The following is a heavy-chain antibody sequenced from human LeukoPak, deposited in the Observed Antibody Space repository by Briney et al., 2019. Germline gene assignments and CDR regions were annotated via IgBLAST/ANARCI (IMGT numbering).Heavy chain of an antibody. CDR1: GYTFTSYA. Sequence: ASVKVSCKASGYTFTSYAMHWVRQAPGQRLEWMGWINAGNGNTKYSQKFQGRVTITRDTSASTAYMELSSLRSEDTAVYYCARDKVRGYSYGPELYYYYSMDVWGQGTTVTVSS. V-gene: IGHV1-3*01. D-gene: IGHD5-18*01. CDR2: INAGNGNT. CDR3: ARDKVRGYSYGPELYYYYSMDV. J-gene: IGHJ6*02.